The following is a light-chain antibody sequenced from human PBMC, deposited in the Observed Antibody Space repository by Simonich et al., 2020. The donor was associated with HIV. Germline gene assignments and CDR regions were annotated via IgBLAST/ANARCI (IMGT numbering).Light chain of an antibody. J-gene: IGKJ1*01. Sequence: DIVMTQSPDSLAVSLVERATINCKSSQSVLYSSNNKTYLAWYQQKPGQPPTLLISWASTRESGVPERFSGSGSGTDFTLTISSLQAEDVAVYYCQQYYSPPRTFCQGTKVEIK. V-gene: IGKV4-1*01. CDR1: QSVLYSSNNKTY. CDR2: WAS. CDR3: QQYYSPPRT.